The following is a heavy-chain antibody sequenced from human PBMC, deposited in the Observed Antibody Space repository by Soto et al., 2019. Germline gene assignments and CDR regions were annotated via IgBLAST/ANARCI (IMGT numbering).Heavy chain of an antibody. D-gene: IGHD6-19*01. CDR2: INAGNGNT. J-gene: IGHJ3*02. CDR3: ARQQWLVLNAFDI. CDR1: GYTFTSYA. V-gene: IGHV1-3*01. Sequence: GASVKVSCKASGYTFTSYAMHWVRQAPGQRLEWMGWINAGNGNTKYSQKFQGRVTITRDTSASTAYMELSSLRSEDTAVYYCARQQWLVLNAFDIWGKGTMVTVSS.